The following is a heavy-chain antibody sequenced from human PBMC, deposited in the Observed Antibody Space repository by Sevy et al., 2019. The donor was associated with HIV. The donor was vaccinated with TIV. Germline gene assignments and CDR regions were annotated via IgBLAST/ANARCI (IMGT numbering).Heavy chain of an antibody. CDR1: GDSVSSNTAA. Sequence: SQTLSLTCAISGDSVSSNTAAWNWIRQSPSRGLEWLGRTYYRSKWYNAYADSVKSRITFNADTSKNHFSLQLSSVTPEDTALYYCARAGFAVAGPFDYWGQGTQVTVSS. D-gene: IGHD6-19*01. V-gene: IGHV6-1*01. CDR2: TYYRSKWYN. J-gene: IGHJ4*02. CDR3: ARAGFAVAGPFDY.